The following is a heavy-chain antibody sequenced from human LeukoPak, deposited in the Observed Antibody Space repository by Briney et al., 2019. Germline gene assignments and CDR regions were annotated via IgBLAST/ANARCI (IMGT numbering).Heavy chain of an antibody. D-gene: IGHD2-21*02. CDR2: IRSKAYGGTT. Sequence: GRSLRLSCTASGFTFGDYAMSWVRQAPGKGLEWVGFIRSKAYGGTTEYAASVKGRFTISRDDSKSIAYLQMNSLKTEDTAVYYCTRSPILVVVTAIYDYWGQGTPVTVSS. V-gene: IGHV3-49*04. CDR3: TRSPILVVVTAIYDY. CDR1: GFTFGDYA. J-gene: IGHJ4*02.